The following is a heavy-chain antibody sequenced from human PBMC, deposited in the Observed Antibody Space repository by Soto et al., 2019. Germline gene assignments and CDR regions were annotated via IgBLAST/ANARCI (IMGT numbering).Heavy chain of an antibody. J-gene: IGHJ4*02. CDR1: GGSIVSTNW. CDR3: SRLPAGPAGSYYFDY. Sequence: SETLSLTCAVSGGSIVSTNWWSWVRQPPGKGLEWIGEIYLSGSTNYNPSLKSRVIISVDRSKNQFSLRLSSVTAADTAVYYCSRLPAGPAGSYYFDYWGQGTLVTVSS. CDR2: IYLSGST. D-gene: IGHD3-10*01. V-gene: IGHV4-4*02.